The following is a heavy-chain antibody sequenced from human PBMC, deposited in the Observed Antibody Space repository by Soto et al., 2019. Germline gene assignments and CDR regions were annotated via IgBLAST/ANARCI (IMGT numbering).Heavy chain of an antibody. CDR3: ARGPSADKVDC. V-gene: IGHV4-30-4*01. CDR2: IYNSGST. CDR1: GGFITSGDYY. Sequence: QVQLQESGPGLVKPSQTLSLTCAVSGGFITSGDYYWSWIRQPPGKGLEWIGHIYNSGSTYNNPSLKSXXSXSXVTSTNQCSLNLSSMTAADTAVYYCARGPSADKVDCWGQGILVTVSS. J-gene: IGHJ4*02. D-gene: IGHD2-15*01.